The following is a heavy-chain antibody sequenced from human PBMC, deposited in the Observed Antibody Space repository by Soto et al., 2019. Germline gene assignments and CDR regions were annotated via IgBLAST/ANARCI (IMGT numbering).Heavy chain of an antibody. CDR2: ISAYYGDT. Sequence: QVQMVQSANEVKRPGASVKVSCKASGYTFTTYGISWVRQAPGQGLEWMGWISAYYGDTKYAPEVQGRVTLTRDIATNTAYMELRNLRSDDTAMYFCVRASEPMRTIVTLAYWGQGTLVSVSS. CDR3: VRASEPMRTIVTLAY. V-gene: IGHV1-18*01. D-gene: IGHD2-15*01. CDR1: GYTFTTYG. J-gene: IGHJ4*02.